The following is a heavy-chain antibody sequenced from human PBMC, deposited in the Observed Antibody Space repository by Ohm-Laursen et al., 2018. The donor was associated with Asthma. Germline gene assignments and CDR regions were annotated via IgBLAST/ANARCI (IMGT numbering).Heavy chain of an antibody. CDR2: INPLGYEK. Sequence: SLRLSCSATGGAFTDTWVSWVGQLPGGTLEWVAKINPLGYEKYYMDSVRGRFTVSRDNAKNSLYLEMNSLRVEDTAVYYCVTDAWWSYVHWGLGTLVTVSS. D-gene: IGHD1-26*01. CDR3: VTDAWWSYVH. J-gene: IGHJ4*02. CDR1: GGAFTDTW. V-gene: IGHV3-7*01.